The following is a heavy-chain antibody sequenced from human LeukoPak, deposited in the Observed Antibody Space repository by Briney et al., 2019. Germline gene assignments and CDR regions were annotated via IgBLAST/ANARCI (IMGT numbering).Heavy chain of an antibody. CDR2: IYYSGST. CDR3: ARGTTPGDY. V-gene: IGHV4-59*01. D-gene: IGHD2/OR15-2a*01. Sequence: SETLSLTCTVSGGSIRSYYWSWIRQPPGKGLEWIGYIYYSGSTNYNPSLKSRVTISVDTSKNQFSLKLSSVTAADTAVYYCARGTTPGDYWGQGTLVTVSS. J-gene: IGHJ4*02. CDR1: GGSIRSYY.